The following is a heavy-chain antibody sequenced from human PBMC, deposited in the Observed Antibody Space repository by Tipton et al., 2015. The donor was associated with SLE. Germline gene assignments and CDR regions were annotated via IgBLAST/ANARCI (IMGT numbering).Heavy chain of an antibody. CDR3: ARGASGSSDY. CDR1: GYSISSGYY. J-gene: IGHJ4*02. V-gene: IGHV4-38-2*02. Sequence: TLSLTCTVSGYSISSGYYWGWIRQPPGKGLEWIGSIYYSGSTNYNPSLKSRVTISVDTSKNQFSLKLSSVTAADTAVYYCARGASGSSDYWGQGTLVTVSS. D-gene: IGHD1-26*01. CDR2: IYYSGST.